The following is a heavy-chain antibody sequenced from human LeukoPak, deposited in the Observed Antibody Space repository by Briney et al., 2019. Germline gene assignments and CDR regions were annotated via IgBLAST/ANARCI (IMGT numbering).Heavy chain of an antibody. Sequence: GRSLRLSCAASGVTFSSYGMHWVRQAPGKGLEWVAVISYDGSNKYCADSVKGRFTISRDNSKNTLYLQMNSLRAEDTAVYYCAKEVLTYSYVHNYFDYWGQGTLVTVSS. CDR1: GVTFSSYG. J-gene: IGHJ4*02. CDR2: ISYDGSNK. D-gene: IGHD5-18*01. V-gene: IGHV3-30*18. CDR3: AKEVLTYSYVHNYFDY.